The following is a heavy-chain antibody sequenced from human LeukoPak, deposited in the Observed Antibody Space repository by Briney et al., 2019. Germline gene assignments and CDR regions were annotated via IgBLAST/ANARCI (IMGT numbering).Heavy chain of an antibody. V-gene: IGHV4-59*08. CDR1: RGSISSYY. CDR3: ARQDNYYDSSGYYYE. D-gene: IGHD3-22*01. CDR2: IYYSGST. Sequence: SETLSLICTVSRGSISSYYWSWIRQPPGKGLEWIGYIYYSGSTNYNPSLKSRVTISVDTSKNQFSLKLSSVTAADTAVYYCARQDNYYDSSGYYYEWGQGTLVTVSS. J-gene: IGHJ4*02.